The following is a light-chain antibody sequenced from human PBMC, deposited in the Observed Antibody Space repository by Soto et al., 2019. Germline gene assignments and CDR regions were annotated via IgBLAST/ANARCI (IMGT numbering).Light chain of an antibody. CDR3: QQYNNWPRT. Sequence: EIVMTQSPATLSVSPGERATLSCRASQSVSNNLVWYQQKPGQAPRLRIYGASTRAAGIPAMFSGSGAGTEFSLTISSLQSEDFAIYYCQQYNNWPRTFGQGTKVEIK. CDR1: QSVSNN. CDR2: GAS. V-gene: IGKV3-15*01. J-gene: IGKJ1*01.